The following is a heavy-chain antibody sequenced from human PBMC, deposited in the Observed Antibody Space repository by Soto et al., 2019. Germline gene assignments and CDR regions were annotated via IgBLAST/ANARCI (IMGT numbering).Heavy chain of an antibody. V-gene: IGHV1-18*01. D-gene: IGHD2-15*01. Sequence: GASVKVSCKAAGYSFSSYGISWGRQDRGQGLEWMGWISAFNGNTKYAQKLQGRDTMNTETSRRTAYMELRRLRSDDTAGYYGARGIFVATPPFDYWGQGSLVTVSS. CDR1: GYSFSSYG. CDR3: ARGIFVATPPFDY. J-gene: IGHJ4*02. CDR2: ISAFNGNT.